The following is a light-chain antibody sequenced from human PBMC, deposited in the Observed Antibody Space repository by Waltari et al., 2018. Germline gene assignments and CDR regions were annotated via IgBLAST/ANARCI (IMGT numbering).Light chain of an antibody. CDR3: NSYTGSSSWV. V-gene: IGLV2-14*03. CDR2: DVS. J-gene: IGLJ3*02. CDR1: NSDVGFYNY. Sequence: QSALTQPASVSGSPGQSITISCTGTNSDVGFYNYVSWYQQHPGKAPKLLIYDVSVRPSGVSMRFSGSKSGNTASLTISGLQAEDEADYYCNSYTGSSSWVFGGGTRLTVL.